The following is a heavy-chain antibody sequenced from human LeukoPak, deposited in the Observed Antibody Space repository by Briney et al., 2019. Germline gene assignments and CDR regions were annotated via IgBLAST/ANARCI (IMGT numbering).Heavy chain of an antibody. J-gene: IGHJ4*02. CDR2: IYYSGST. D-gene: IGHD6-6*01. CDR3: ARRHVEYSSSSDPYYFDY. CDR1: GGSISSSSYY. V-gene: IGHV4-39*07. Sequence: SETLSLTCTVSGGSISSSSYYWGWIRQPPGKGLEWIGSIYYSGSTYQNPSLKSRVTISVDTSKNQFSLKLSSVTAADTAVYYCARRHVEYSSSSDPYYFDYWGQGTLVTVSS.